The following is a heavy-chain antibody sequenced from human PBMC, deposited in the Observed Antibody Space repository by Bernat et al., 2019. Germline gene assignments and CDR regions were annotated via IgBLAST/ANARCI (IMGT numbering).Heavy chain of an antibody. D-gene: IGHD6-13*01. Sequence: EVQLVETGGGLIQPGGSLRLSCAASGFTVSSNYMSWVRQAPGKGLEWVSVIYSGGSTYYAESVKGRFTISRDNSKNTLYLQMNSLRAEDTAVYYCARGIAAGNDAFDIWGQGTMVTVSS. CDR1: GFTVSSNY. J-gene: IGHJ3*02. CDR3: ARGIAAGNDAFDI. V-gene: IGHV3-53*02. CDR2: IYSGGST.